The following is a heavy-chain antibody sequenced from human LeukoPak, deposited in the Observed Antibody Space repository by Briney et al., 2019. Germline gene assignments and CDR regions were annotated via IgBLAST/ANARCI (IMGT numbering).Heavy chain of an antibody. CDR1: GFTFSTYA. CDR3: ARIGSAASTDY. V-gene: IGHV3-23*01. J-gene: IGHJ4*02. D-gene: IGHD6-13*01. Sequence: GGPLRLSCAASGFTFSTYALNWVRQAPGKGLEWVSAIIDSGDAIFYADSVKGRFTMSRDNSKNSLFLQMNSLRAEDTALYYCARIGSAASTDYWGQGTLVTVSS. CDR2: IIDSGDAI.